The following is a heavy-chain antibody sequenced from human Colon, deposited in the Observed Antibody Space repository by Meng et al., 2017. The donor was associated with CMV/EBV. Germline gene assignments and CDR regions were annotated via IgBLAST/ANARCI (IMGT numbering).Heavy chain of an antibody. V-gene: IGHV3-23*01. CDR3: VRNYDFWNGNYFDY. J-gene: IGHJ4*02. D-gene: IGHD3-3*01. CDR2: ISASGSKT. CDR1: GVSFNAYG. Sequence: GESLKISCAGSGVSFNAYGMNWVRQAPGKGPEWVSSISASGSKTYYADSVKGRFTISRDNPRDTLYLQMNHLRAEDTAIYYCVRNYDFWNGNYFDYWGQGTLGTVSS.